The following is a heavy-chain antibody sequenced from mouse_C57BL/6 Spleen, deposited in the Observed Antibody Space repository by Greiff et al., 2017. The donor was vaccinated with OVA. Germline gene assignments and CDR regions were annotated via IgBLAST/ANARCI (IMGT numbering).Heavy chain of an antibody. J-gene: IGHJ3*01. V-gene: IGHV1-26*01. CDR1: GYTFTDSY. D-gene: IGHD2-14*01. Sequence: VQLQQSGPELVKPGASVKLSCKASGYTFTDSYMNWVKQSHGQSLEWIGDINPNNGGTSYNQKFKGKATLTVDKSSSTAYMELRSLTSERDAVYYYERAYDRAYWGKGTLVTVSA. CDR2: INPNNGGT. CDR3: ERAYDRAY.